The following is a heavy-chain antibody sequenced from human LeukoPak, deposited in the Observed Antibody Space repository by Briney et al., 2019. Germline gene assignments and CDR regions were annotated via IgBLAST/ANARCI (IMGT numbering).Heavy chain of an antibody. Sequence: SETLSLTCTVSGDSISSYYWRWMRQPAGKGLEWIGRIYTSGSTNYNPSLKSRVTNALSTTKNQFFLKVSSVAVADTAGYYRARDPSGYSGYGDYWGQGTLVTVSS. D-gene: IGHD5-12*01. CDR2: IYTSGST. V-gene: IGHV4-4*07. J-gene: IGHJ4*02. CDR3: ARDPSGYSGYGDY. CDR1: GDSISSYY.